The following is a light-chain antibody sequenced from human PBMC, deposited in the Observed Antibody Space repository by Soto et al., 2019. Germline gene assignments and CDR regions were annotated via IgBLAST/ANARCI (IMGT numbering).Light chain of an antibody. CDR2: SAS. Sequence: EIAMTQSPATLSVSPGQRATLSCRASQSVGSKLAWYQQKPGQAPRLLIYSASTRATGIPARFSGSGAGTEFTLTISSLQSEDFAVYYCHQYNHWVTWTFGQGTKVDIK. V-gene: IGKV3-15*01. CDR1: QSVGSK. CDR3: HQYNHWVTWT. J-gene: IGKJ1*01.